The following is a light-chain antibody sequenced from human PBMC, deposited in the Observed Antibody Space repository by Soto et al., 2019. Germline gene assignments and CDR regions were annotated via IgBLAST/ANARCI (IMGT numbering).Light chain of an antibody. Sequence: IQLTQSPSSLSASVGDRVTITCRASQGINTFLAWYQQKAGKAPKLLIYAASSLQSGVPSRFSGSGSGTDFTLTISSLQPEDFATYYCQQGKTFGQGTKVDIK. CDR2: AAS. CDR1: QGINTF. CDR3: QQGKT. J-gene: IGKJ1*01. V-gene: IGKV1-9*01.